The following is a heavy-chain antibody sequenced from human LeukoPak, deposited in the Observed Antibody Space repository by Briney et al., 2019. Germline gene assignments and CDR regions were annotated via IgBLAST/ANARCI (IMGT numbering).Heavy chain of an antibody. J-gene: IGHJ4*02. CDR3: ARDSPTVTTTRVFDY. CDR1: GYTFTSYG. D-gene: IGHD4-11*01. V-gene: IGHV1-18*01. CDR2: ISAYNGNT. Sequence: ASVKVSCKASGYTFTSYGISWVRQAPGQGLEWMGWISAYNGNTKYAQKLQGRVTMTTDTSTSTAYTELRSLRSDDTAVYYCARDSPTVTTTRVFDYWGQGTLVTVSS.